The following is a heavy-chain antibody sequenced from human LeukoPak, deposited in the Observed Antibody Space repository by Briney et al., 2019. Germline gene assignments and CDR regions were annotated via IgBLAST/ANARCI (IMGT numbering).Heavy chain of an antibody. J-gene: IGHJ4*02. CDR1: GFTFNSFW. V-gene: IGHV3-74*01. CDR2: INGDGSST. CDR3: TIGSGGPRDY. D-gene: IGHD3-10*01. Sequence: GGSLRLSCVASGFTFNSFWMHWVRQAPGKGLVWVSRINGDGSSTNYADSVQGRFTISRDSAKNTLYLQMNSLRAEDTGVYYCTIGSGGPRDYWGQGTLVTVSS.